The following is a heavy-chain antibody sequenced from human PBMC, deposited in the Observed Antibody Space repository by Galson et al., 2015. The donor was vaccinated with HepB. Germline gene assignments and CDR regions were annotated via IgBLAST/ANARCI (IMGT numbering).Heavy chain of an antibody. CDR1: GYKFTSYY. Sequence: SVKVSCKASGYKFTSYYVHWVRQAPGQGLEWMGIINPSGGSTDYAQKFQGRLTMTRDTSTSTVFMELSRLRSEDTAVYHCARGVLLWDGPDYWGQGTLVTVSS. D-gene: IGHD3-10*01. J-gene: IGHJ4*02. CDR2: INPSGGST. CDR3: ARGVLLWDGPDY. V-gene: IGHV1-46*01.